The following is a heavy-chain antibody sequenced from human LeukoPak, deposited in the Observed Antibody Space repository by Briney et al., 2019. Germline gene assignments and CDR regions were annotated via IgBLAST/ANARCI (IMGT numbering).Heavy chain of an antibody. CDR3: ARTLYCGGDCYYVDS. J-gene: IGHJ4*02. Sequence: SETLSLTCTVSGGSISSYYWTWIRQPPGKGLEWIGYIFYSGSTTYNPSLKSRVTISVDTSKNQFSLRLSSVTAADTAVYYCARTLYCGGDCYYVDSWGQGTLVTVSS. CDR1: GGSISSYY. CDR2: IFYSGST. V-gene: IGHV4-59*01. D-gene: IGHD2-21*02.